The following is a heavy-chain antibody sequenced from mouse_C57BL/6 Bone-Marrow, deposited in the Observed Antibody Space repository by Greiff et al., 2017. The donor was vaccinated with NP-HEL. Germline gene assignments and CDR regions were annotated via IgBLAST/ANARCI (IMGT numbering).Heavy chain of an antibody. CDR3: ARKRDYYGSPFDY. V-gene: IGHV1-82*01. CDR2: IYPGDGDT. J-gene: IGHJ2*01. D-gene: IGHD1-1*01. CDR1: GYAFSSSW. Sequence: QVQLKQPGPELVKPGASVKISCKASGYAFSSSWMNWVKQRPGKGLEWIGRIYPGDGDTNYNGKFKGKATLTADKSSSTAYMQLSSLTSEDSAVYFCARKRDYYGSPFDYWGQGTTLTVSS.